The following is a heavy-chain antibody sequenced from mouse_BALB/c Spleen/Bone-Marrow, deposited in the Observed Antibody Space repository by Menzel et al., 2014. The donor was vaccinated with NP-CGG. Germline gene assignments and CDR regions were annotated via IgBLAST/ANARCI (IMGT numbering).Heavy chain of an antibody. CDR1: GFNIKDTY. J-gene: IGHJ2*01. CDR3: ASLTGTFDY. CDR2: IDPANEHT. D-gene: IGHD4-1*01. Sequence: EVQLQQSGAELVKPGASVKLSCTASGFNIKDTYIRWVKQRPEQGLEWIGRIDPANEHTKYDPNFQGKATITADTSSNTAYLQLISLASEDTAVYYCASLTGTFDYWGQGSTLTVSS. V-gene: IGHV14-3*02.